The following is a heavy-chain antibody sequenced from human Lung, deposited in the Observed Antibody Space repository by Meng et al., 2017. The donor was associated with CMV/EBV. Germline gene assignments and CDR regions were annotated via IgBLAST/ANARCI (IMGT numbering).Heavy chain of an antibody. Sequence: SETLSLXXIVSGGSISSSKWWNWVRQPPGKGLEWIGAIHHSGTTNYNTSLKSRVIMSVDKSKNQFSLSLTSVTAADTAVYFCARADSSYFDVSAYYPDAFDIWGQGXVVTVSS. J-gene: IGHJ3*02. V-gene: IGHV4/OR15-8*03. D-gene: IGHD3-22*01. CDR3: ARADSSYFDVSAYYPDAFDI. CDR2: IHHSGTT. CDR1: GGSISSSKW.